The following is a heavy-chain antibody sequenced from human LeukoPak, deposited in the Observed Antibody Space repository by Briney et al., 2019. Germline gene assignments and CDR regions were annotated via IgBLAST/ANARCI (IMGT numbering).Heavy chain of an antibody. CDR2: INSGGST. CDR3: AAFRGDY. CDR1: GFTVSSDF. V-gene: IGHV3-53*01. Sequence: GGSLRLSCAASGFTVSSDFMSWVRQAPGKGLEWVALINSGGSTYYADSVKGRFTVSRDNSKNTLNFQMSNLRAEDTAVYYCAAFRGDYWGQGTLVSVSS. D-gene: IGHD3-3*02. J-gene: IGHJ4*02.